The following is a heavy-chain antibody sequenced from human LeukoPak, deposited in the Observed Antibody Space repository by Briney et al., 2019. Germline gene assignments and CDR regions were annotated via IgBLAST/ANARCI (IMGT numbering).Heavy chain of an antibody. CDR2: TYTSGST. CDR1: GGSISSYD. Sequence: PSETLSLTCTVSGGSISSYDWSWIRQPAGKGLEWIGRTYTSGSTNYNPSLKSRVTMSVDMSKNQFSLKLSSLTAADTAMYYCYGRGSSYAGGSYSYMDVWGKGTTVTVSS. V-gene: IGHV4-4*07. J-gene: IGHJ6*03. CDR3: YGRGSSYAGGSYSYMDV. D-gene: IGHD4-11*01.